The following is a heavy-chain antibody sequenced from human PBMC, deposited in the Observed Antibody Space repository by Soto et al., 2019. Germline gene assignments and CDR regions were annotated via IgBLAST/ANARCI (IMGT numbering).Heavy chain of an antibody. D-gene: IGHD6-19*01. CDR3: AKGQIAVAGPHYFDY. V-gene: IGHV3-9*01. CDR1: GFTFDDYA. Sequence: ESGGGLVQPGRSLRLSCAASGFTFDDYAMHWVRQAPGKGLEWVSGISWNSGSIGYADSVKGRFTISRDNAKNSLYLQMNSLRAEDTALYYCAKGQIAVAGPHYFDYWGQGTLVTVSS. CDR2: ISWNSGSI. J-gene: IGHJ4*02.